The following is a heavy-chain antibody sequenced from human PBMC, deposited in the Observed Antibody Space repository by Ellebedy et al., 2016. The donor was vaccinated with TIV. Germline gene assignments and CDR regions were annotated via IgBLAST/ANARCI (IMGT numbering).Heavy chain of an antibody. CDR1: GSSFTSYC. J-gene: IGHJ5*02. V-gene: IGHV5-10-1*01. Sequence: GESLKISXKGSGSSFTSYCISWVRQMPGKGLEWMGRIDPSDSYTNYSPSFQGHVTISAEKSISTAYLQWSSLKASDTAMYYCARHLGGYYGSFDPWGQGTLVTVSS. CDR3: ARHLGGYYGSFDP. D-gene: IGHD3-10*01. CDR2: IDPSDSYT.